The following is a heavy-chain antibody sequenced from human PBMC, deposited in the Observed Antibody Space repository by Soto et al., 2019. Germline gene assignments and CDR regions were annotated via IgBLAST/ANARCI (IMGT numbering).Heavy chain of an antibody. V-gene: IGHV4-31*03. J-gene: IGHJ6*02. CDR3: ARDRTLPYYYGMDV. CDR2: IYYSGST. CDR1: GGSISSGGYY. Sequence: TSETLSLTCTVSGGSISSGGYYWSWIRQHPGKGLEWIGYIYYSGSTYYNPSLKSRVTISVDTSKNQFSLKLSSVTAADTAVYYCARDRTLPYYYGMDVWGQGTTVTVSS.